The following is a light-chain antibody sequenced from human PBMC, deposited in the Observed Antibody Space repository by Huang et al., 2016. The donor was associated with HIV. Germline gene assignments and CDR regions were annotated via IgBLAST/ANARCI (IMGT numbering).Light chain of an antibody. Sequence: EIVMTQSPATLSVSPGERATLSCRASQSVSRNLAWYQQKHGQTPRLLIYGASTRDTGTPARFSGSGSGTEFTLTISSLQSEDFAVYYCQQYNNWPPYTFGQGTKLEIK. CDR2: GAS. V-gene: IGKV3-15*01. CDR3: QQYNNWPPYT. J-gene: IGKJ2*01. CDR1: QSVSRN.